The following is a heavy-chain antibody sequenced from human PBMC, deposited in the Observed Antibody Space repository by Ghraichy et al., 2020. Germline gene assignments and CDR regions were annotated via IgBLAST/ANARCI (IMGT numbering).Heavy chain of an antibody. CDR2: IYSGGST. D-gene: IGHD6-6*01. CDR3: ARGSSSGVDAFDI. V-gene: IGHV3-53*01. Sequence: GESLNISCAASGFTVSSNYMSWVRQAPGKGLEWVSVIYSGGSTYYADSVKGRFTISRDNSKNTLYLQMNSLRAEDTAVYYCARGSSSGVDAFDIWGQGTMVTVSS. CDR1: GFTVSSNY. J-gene: IGHJ3*02.